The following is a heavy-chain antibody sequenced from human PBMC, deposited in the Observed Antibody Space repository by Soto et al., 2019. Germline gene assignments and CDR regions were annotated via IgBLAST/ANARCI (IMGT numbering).Heavy chain of an antibody. Sequence: SETLPLTCTVSGGSISSGGYCWSWIRKHPGKGLEWIGYIYYSGSTYYNPSLKSRVTISVDTSKNQFSLKLSSVTAADTAVYYCARDADSSGFKYWGQGTLVTVSS. CDR2: IYYSGST. CDR1: GGSISSGGYC. CDR3: ARDADSSGFKY. V-gene: IGHV4-31*03. D-gene: IGHD3-22*01. J-gene: IGHJ4*02.